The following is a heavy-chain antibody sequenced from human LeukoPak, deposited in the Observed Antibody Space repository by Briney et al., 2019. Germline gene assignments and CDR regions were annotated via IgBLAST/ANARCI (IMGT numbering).Heavy chain of an antibody. V-gene: IGHV4-34*01. D-gene: IGHD2-2*01. J-gene: IGHJ4*02. CDR3: ASPYRYCSSTSCYAV. CDR1: GGSFSGYY. CDR2: INHSGST. Sequence: SETLSLTCAVYGGSFSGYYWSWIRQPPGKGLEWIGEINHSGSTNYNPSLKSRVTISVDSSKNQFSLKLSSVTAADTAVYYCASPYRYCSSTSCYAVWGQGTLVTVSS.